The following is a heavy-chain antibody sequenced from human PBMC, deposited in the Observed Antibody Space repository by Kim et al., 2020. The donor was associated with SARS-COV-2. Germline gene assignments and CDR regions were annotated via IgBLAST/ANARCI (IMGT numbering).Heavy chain of an antibody. CDR1: GYTFTSYG. CDR2: ISAYNGNT. V-gene: IGHV1-18*01. J-gene: IGHJ6*02. Sequence: ASVKVSCKASGYTFTSYGISWVRQAPGQGLEWMGWISAYNGNTNYAQKLQGRVTMTTDTSTSTAYMELRSLRSDDTAVYYCARDYCSGGSCYPHAYYYGMDVWGQGTTVTVSS. CDR3: ARDYCSGGSCYPHAYYYGMDV. D-gene: IGHD2-15*01.